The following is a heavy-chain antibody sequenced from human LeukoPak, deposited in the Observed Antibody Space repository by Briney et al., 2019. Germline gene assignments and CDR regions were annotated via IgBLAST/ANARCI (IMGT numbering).Heavy chain of an antibody. D-gene: IGHD2/OR15-2a*01. Sequence: SETLSLTCSVSGGSISINSYYWNWIRQSPGKGLEWLGSLYFRGNTYYNPSLKSRVSMSVDTSKNQFSLRLKSVTAADTAVYFCARQSSPFYFVDYWGQGIPVTVSS. V-gene: IGHV4-39*07. J-gene: IGHJ4*02. CDR2: LYFRGNT. CDR3: ARQSSPFYFVDY. CDR1: GGSISINSYY.